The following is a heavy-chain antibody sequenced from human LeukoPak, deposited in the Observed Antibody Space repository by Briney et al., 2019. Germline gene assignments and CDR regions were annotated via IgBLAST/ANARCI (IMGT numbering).Heavy chain of an antibody. CDR3: AREYYYDSSGAPDVAFDI. Sequence: GGPLRLSCAASGFTFSSYWMSWVRQAPGKGLEWVANIKQAGSEKYYVDSVKGRFTISRDNAKNSLYLQMNSLRAEDTAVYYCAREYYYDSSGAPDVAFDIWGQGTMVTVSS. CDR2: IKQAGSEK. D-gene: IGHD3-22*01. V-gene: IGHV3-7*03. CDR1: GFTFSSYW. J-gene: IGHJ3*02.